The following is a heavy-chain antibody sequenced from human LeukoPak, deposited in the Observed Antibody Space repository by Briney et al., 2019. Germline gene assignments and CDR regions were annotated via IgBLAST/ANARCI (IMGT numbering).Heavy chain of an antibody. CDR2: INHSGST. CDR3: ASTAVTMVRGGTEDY. D-gene: IGHD3-10*01. CDR1: GFTFSSYA. Sequence: GSLRLSCAASGFTFSSYAMSWVRQPPGKGLEWIGEINHSGSTNYNPSLKSRVTISVDTSKNQFSLKLSSVTAADTAVYYCASTAVTMVRGGTEDYWGQGTLVTVSS. V-gene: IGHV4-34*01. J-gene: IGHJ4*02.